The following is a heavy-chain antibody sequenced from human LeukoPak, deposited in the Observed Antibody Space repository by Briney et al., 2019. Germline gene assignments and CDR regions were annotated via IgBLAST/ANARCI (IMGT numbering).Heavy chain of an antibody. D-gene: IGHD3-16*01. Sequence: PGGSLRLSCATSGLTFRTTWMHWVRQAPGKGLMWVSRMNGEGTTIDYADSVKGRFTISRDNAKNSLYLQMSNLRAEDTAVYFCARGGGLDVWGQGATVTVSS. CDR3: ARGGGLDV. J-gene: IGHJ6*02. V-gene: IGHV3-74*01. CDR1: GLTFRTTW. CDR2: MNGEGTTI.